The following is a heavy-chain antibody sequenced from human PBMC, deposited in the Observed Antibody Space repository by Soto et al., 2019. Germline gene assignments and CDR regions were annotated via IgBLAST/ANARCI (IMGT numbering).Heavy chain of an antibody. CDR2: ISGSGGST. Sequence: LXLSCSASGLTFSTNSMSWVRHAPGKRLECVSAISGSGGSTYYADPVKGRFTISRDNSKNTLYLQMNSLSAADTAVHYCARGLGYCSSTSCYIWFDYWGQGTLVTVSS. V-gene: IGHV3-23*01. CDR1: GLTFSTNS. D-gene: IGHD2-2*02. CDR3: ARGLGYCSSTSCYIWFDY. J-gene: IGHJ4*02.